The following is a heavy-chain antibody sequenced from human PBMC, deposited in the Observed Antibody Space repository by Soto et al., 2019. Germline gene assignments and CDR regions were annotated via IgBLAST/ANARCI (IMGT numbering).Heavy chain of an antibody. D-gene: IGHD6-13*01. CDR2: ISSGSSTI. CDR1: GFSFSNYD. CDR3: ARVDKGEGAAATNWGFDP. V-gene: IGHV3-48*02. J-gene: IGHJ5*02. Sequence: GGSLRLSCTASGFSFSNYDMNWVRQSPGKGLEWISYISSGSSTIQYADSVKGRFTISRDNAKNSLFLQMNSLRDEDTAMYYCARVDKGEGAAATNWGFDPWGQGALVTVSS.